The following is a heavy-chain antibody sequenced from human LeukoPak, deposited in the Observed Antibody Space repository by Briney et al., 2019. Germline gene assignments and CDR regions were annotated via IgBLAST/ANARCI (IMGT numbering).Heavy chain of an antibody. CDR1: GFIFNSYG. J-gene: IGHJ4*02. V-gene: IGHV3-33*01. D-gene: IGHD5-12*01. Sequence: GGSLRLSCAASGFIFNSYGLHWVRQAPGKGLEWVAVIWYDGSNKYYADSVKGRFTISRDNSKNTLYLQMNSLRAEDTAVCYCARRGYSGLPDYWGQGTLVTVSS. CDR3: ARRGYSGLPDY. CDR2: IWYDGSNK.